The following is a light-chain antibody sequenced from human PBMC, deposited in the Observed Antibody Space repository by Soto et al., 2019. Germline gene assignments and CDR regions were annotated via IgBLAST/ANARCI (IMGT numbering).Light chain of an antibody. CDR2: GAS. CDR1: QSVSSN. Sequence: EIVLTQSPATLSVSPGERATLSCRASQSVSSNLAWYQQKPGQAPRLLIYGASTRATGIPGRFSGSGSGTDFTLTISRLDPEDFAVYYCQQYGTSPRTFGQGTKVDI. V-gene: IGKV3-20*01. J-gene: IGKJ1*01. CDR3: QQYGTSPRT.